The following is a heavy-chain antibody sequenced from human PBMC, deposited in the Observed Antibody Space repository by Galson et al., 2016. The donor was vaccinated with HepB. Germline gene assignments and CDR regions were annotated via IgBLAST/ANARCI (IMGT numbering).Heavy chain of an antibody. CDR2: ISANKGNT. V-gene: IGHV1-18*04. CDR3: ARDSLPGHSGSFFDQDHYAMDV. J-gene: IGHJ6*02. D-gene: IGHD1-26*01. Sequence: SVKVSCKASGYTFRTYGITWVRQVPGQGLEWMGWISANKGNTNYAQTLQGRVTMTTDPSTSIVYMEMRSLIFDDTAVYYCARDSLPGHSGSFFDQDHYAMDVWGQGTTVTVSS. CDR1: GYTFRTYG.